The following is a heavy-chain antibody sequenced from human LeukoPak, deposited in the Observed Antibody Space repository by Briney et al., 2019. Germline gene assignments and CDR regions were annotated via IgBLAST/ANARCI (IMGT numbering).Heavy chain of an antibody. CDR1: GFTFSSYG. Sequence: GGSLRLSCAASGFTFSSYGMHWVRQAPGKGLEWVAFIRYDGSNKYYADSVKGRFTISRDNSKNTLYLQMNSLRAEDTAVYYCAKDAAMGARWFDYWGQGTLVTVSS. J-gene: IGHJ4*02. D-gene: IGHD1-26*01. CDR2: IRYDGSNK. CDR3: AKDAAMGARWFDY. V-gene: IGHV3-30*02.